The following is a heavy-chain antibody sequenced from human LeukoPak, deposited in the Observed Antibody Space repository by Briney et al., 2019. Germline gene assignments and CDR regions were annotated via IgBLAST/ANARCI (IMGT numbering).Heavy chain of an antibody. CDR3: ARAGLLTGYYYYGMDV. Sequence: SVKVSCKASGYTFTSYGISWVRQAPGQGLEWMGRIIPILGIANYAQKFQGRVTITADKSTSTAYMELSSLRSEDTAVYYCARAGLLTGYYYYGMDVWGQGTTVTVSS. CDR2: IIPILGIA. J-gene: IGHJ6*02. D-gene: IGHD7-27*01. V-gene: IGHV1-69*04. CDR1: GYTFTSYG.